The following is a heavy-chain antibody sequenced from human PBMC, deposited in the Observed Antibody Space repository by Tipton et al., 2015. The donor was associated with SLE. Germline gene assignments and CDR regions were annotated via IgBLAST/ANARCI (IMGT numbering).Heavy chain of an antibody. V-gene: IGHV4-59*01. CDR3: AGDLWYGGNSAPHAFDI. D-gene: IGHD4-23*01. CDR1: GGSISSYY. Sequence: TLSLTCTVSGGSISSYYWSWIRQSPGKGLEWIGYIYYTGSTNYNPSLKSRVTISVDTSKNQFSLKLSSVTAADTAVYFCAGDLWYGGNSAPHAFDIWGQGTMVTVSS. J-gene: IGHJ3*02. CDR2: IYYTGST.